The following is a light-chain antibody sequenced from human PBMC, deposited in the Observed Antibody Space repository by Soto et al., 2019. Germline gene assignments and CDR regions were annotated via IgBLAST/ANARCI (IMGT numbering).Light chain of an antibody. CDR2: EVT. CDR3: CSSVGSYV. V-gene: IGLV2-23*02. Sequence: QSVLNQPASVSGSPEQYVTISCTATSSDVENYKTVSWYQQHPGKAPKPIIYEVTKRPSGVSNRFSGSKSANTASLTISGLQLEAETDYYCCSSVGSYVFGTGTKVNVL. J-gene: IGLJ1*01. CDR1: SSDVENYKT.